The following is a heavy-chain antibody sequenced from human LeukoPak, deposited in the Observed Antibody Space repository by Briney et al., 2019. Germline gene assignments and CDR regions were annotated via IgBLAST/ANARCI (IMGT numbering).Heavy chain of an antibody. V-gene: IGHV4-59*01. D-gene: IGHD3-10*01. CDR2: IYYSGST. Sequence: SETLSLTCTVSGGSISSYYWSWIRQPPGKGLEWIGYIYYSGSTNYNPSLKSRVTISVDTSKNQFSLKLSSVTAADTAVYYCARDYGDDAFDIWGQGTMVTVSS. J-gene: IGHJ3*02. CDR3: ARDYGDDAFDI. CDR1: GGSISSYY.